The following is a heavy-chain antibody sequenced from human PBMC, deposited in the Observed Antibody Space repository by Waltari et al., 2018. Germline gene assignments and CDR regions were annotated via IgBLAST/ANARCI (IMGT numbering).Heavy chain of an antibody. D-gene: IGHD1-26*01. J-gene: IGHJ4*02. V-gene: IGHV1-2*06. CDR2: INPNSGGT. CDR1: GYTFTGYY. CDR3: ARTRESYPLCFDY. Sequence: QVQLVQSGAEVKKPGASVTVSCKASGYTFTGYYMHWVRQAPGQGLEWMGRINPNSGGTNYAQKFQGRVTMTRDTSISTAYMELSRLRSDDTAVYYCARTRESYPLCFDYWGQGTLVTVSS.